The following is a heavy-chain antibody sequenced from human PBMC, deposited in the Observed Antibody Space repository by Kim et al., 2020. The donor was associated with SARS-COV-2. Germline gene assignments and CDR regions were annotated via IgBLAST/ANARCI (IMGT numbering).Heavy chain of an antibody. Sequence: ASVKVSCKASGYTFTSYYMHWVRQAPGQGLEWMGIINPSGGSTSYAQKFQGRVTMTRDTSTSTVYMELSSLRSEDTAVYYCARSQSVWSEPYYYDSSGYYWTGWFDPWGQGTLVTVSS. CDR3: ARSQSVWSEPYYYDSSGYYWTGWFDP. J-gene: IGHJ5*02. D-gene: IGHD3-22*01. CDR1: GYTFTSYY. V-gene: IGHV1-46*01. CDR2: INPSGGST.